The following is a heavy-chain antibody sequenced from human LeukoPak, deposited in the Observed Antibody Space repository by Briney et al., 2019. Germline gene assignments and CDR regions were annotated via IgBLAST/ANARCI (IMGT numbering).Heavy chain of an antibody. CDR2: INPNSGGT. D-gene: IGHD2-2*01. Sequence: ASVKVSCKASGYTFTAYYIHWVRQAPGQGLEWMGWINPNSGGTNYAQKFQGRVTMTRDTSISTAYMELSRLRSDDTAVYYCARDLVVVPAAINGFFGWGQGTLVTVSS. J-gene: IGHJ4*02. CDR3: ARDLVVVPAAINGFFG. V-gene: IGHV1-2*02. CDR1: GYTFTAYY.